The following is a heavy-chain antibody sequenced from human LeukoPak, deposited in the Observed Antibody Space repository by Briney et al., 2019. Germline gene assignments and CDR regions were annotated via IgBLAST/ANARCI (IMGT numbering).Heavy chain of an antibody. CDR3: AKDQITGTTAPPDY. CDR1: GFTFSSYA. V-gene: IGHV3-23*01. D-gene: IGHD1-7*01. J-gene: IGHJ4*02. CDR2: ISGSGGST. Sequence: PGGSLRLSCAASGFTFSSYAMSWVRQAPGKVLEGVSAISGSGGSTYYADSVKGRFTISRDNSKNTLYLQMNSLRAEDTAVYYCAKDQITGTTAPPDYWGQGTLVTVSS.